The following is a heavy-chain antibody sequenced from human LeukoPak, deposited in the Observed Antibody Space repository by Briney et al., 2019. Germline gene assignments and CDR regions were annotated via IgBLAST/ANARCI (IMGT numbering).Heavy chain of an antibody. J-gene: IGHJ4*02. V-gene: IGHV3-21*01. CDR2: ISSSSSYI. Sequence: RPGGSLRLSCAASGFTFSSYSMNWVRQAPGKGLEWVSSISSSSSYIYYADSVKGRFTISRDNAKNSLYLQMNSLRAEDTAVYYGTRNPVKYGRSWLDYWGQGTLVTVSS. CDR3: TRNPVKYGRSWLDY. D-gene: IGHD3-10*01. CDR1: GFTFSSYS.